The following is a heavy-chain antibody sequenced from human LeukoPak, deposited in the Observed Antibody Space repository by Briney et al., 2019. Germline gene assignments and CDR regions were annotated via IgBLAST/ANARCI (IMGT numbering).Heavy chain of an antibody. CDR1: GGSFSGYY. CDR3: ARVMYSSSRLDWFDP. V-gene: IGHV4-34*01. J-gene: IGHJ5*02. D-gene: IGHD6-13*01. CDR2: INHSGST. Sequence: PSETLSLTCAVYGGSFSGYYWSWIRQPPGKGLEWIGEINHSGSTNYNPSLKSRVTISVDTSKNQFSLKLSSVTAADTAVYYCARVMYSSSRLDWFDPWGQGTLVTVSS.